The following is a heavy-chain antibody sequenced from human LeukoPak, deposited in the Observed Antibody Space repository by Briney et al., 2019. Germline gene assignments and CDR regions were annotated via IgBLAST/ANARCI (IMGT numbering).Heavy chain of an antibody. D-gene: IGHD3-10*02. CDR1: GYTFTSYD. J-gene: IGHJ4*02. CDR3: ARARIGRVESYVRPFDY. Sequence: GASVKVSCKASGYTFTSYDINWVRQATGQGLEWMAWMNPNSGNTGYAQKFQGRVTITRNTSISTAYMELSSLRSEDTAVYYCARARIGRVESYVRPFDYWGQGTLVTVSS. V-gene: IGHV1-8*03. CDR2: MNPNSGNT.